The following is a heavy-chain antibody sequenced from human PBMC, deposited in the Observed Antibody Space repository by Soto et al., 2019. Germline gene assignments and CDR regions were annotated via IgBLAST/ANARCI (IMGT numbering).Heavy chain of an antibody. CDR2: ISYDGSNK. J-gene: IGHJ6*02. Sequence: PGGSLRLGCAACGFTVRSSGVHWVRQAPGKGLEWVAVISYDGSNKYYADSVKGRFTISRDNSKNTLYLQMSSLRAEETAVYYCAKDDNRRNYYYYGMDVWRQGTTVTVSS. CDR3: AKDDNRRNYYYYGMDV. CDR1: GFTVRSSG. V-gene: IGHV3-30*18.